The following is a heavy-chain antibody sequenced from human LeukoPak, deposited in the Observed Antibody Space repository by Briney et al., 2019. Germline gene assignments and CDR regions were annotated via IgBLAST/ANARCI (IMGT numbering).Heavy chain of an antibody. CDR1: GGSISSYY. Sequence: SEIPSLTCTVYGGSISSYYWSWIRQPAGKGLEWIGRIYTSGSTNYNPSLKSRVTMSVDTSKNQFSLKLSSVTAADTAVYYCALTPVWGSYRYYFDYWGQGTLVTVSS. V-gene: IGHV4-4*07. D-gene: IGHD3-16*02. CDR2: IYTSGST. J-gene: IGHJ4*02. CDR3: ALTPVWGSYRYYFDY.